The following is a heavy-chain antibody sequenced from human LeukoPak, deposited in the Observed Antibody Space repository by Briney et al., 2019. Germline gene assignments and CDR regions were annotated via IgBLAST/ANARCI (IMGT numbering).Heavy chain of an antibody. CDR3: AREHLLRYFDWLLPEYYFDY. J-gene: IGHJ4*02. V-gene: IGHV4-4*07. CDR2: IYTSGST. Sequence: SETLSLTCTVSGGSISSYYWSWIRQPAGKGLEWIGRIYTSGSTNYNPSLKSRVTMSVDTSKNQFSLKLSSVTAADTAVYYCAREHLLRYFDWLLPEYYFDYWGQGTLVTVSS. D-gene: IGHD3-9*01. CDR1: GGSISSYY.